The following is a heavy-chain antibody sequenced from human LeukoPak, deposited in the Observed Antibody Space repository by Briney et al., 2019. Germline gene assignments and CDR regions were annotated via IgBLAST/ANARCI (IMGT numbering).Heavy chain of an antibody. CDR2: INHSGST. D-gene: IGHD4-17*01. Sequence: SETLSLTCAVYGGSFSGYYWSWIRQPPGKGLEWIGEINHSGSTNYNPSLKSRVTISVDTSKNQFSLKLSSVTAADTAVYYCAREGTTVTNLWFDPWGQGTLVTVSS. CDR1: GGSFSGYY. V-gene: IGHV4-34*01. CDR3: AREGTTVTNLWFDP. J-gene: IGHJ5*02.